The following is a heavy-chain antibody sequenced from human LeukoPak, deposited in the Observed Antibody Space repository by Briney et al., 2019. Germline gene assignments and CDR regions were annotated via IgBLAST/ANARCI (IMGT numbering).Heavy chain of an antibody. CDR2: IYYRGGT. Sequence: SETLSLTCTVSGGSISSSSYYWGWIRQPPGKGLEWIGSIYYRGGTYYNPSLKSRVTISVDTSKNQFSLKLSSVTAADTAVYYCARSRDGYNRGSFDYWGQGTLVTVSS. V-gene: IGHV4-39*01. CDR3: ARSRDGYNRGSFDY. J-gene: IGHJ4*02. D-gene: IGHD5-24*01. CDR1: GGSISSSSYY.